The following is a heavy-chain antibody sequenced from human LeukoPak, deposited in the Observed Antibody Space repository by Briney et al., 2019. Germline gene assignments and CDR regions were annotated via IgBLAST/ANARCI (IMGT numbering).Heavy chain of an antibody. Sequence: SETLSLTCTVSGGSISSYYWSWIRQPPGKGLEWIGYIYYSGTTNYNPSLKSRVTISVDTSKNQFSLKLSSVTAADTAVYYCAGGVYIAAAQYGYRGQGTLVTVSS. V-gene: IGHV4-59*01. D-gene: IGHD6-13*01. CDR3: AGGVYIAAAQYGY. CDR2: IYYSGTT. J-gene: IGHJ4*02. CDR1: GGSISSYY.